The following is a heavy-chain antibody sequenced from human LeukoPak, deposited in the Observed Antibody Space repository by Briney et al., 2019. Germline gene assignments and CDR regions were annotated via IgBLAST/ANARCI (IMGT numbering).Heavy chain of an antibody. V-gene: IGHV3-48*03. Sequence: GGSLRLSCAASGFTFSRYEMNWVRQAPGKGLEWVSYISRSGDTIYFADSVKGRFTISRDNAKNSLYLQMSSLRAEDTAVYYCARIGGSGSYSGHYFDHWGQGTLVTVSS. CDR1: GFTFSRYE. D-gene: IGHD3-10*01. CDR3: ARIGGSGSYSGHYFDH. J-gene: IGHJ4*02. CDR2: ISRSGDTI.